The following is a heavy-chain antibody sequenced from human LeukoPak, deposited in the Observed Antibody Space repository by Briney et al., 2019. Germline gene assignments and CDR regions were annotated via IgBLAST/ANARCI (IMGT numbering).Heavy chain of an antibody. J-gene: IGHJ6*03. CDR3: ARRSSSWYKYYYYYYMDV. CDR2: IYYSGST. V-gene: IGHV4-59*01. CDR1: GGSISSYY. Sequence: KASETLSLTRTVSGGSISSYYWSWIRQPPGKGLEWIGYIYYSGSTNYNPSLKSRVTISVDTSKKQFSLKLSSVTAADTAVYYCARRSSSWYKYYYYYYMDVWGKGTTVTVSS. D-gene: IGHD6-13*01.